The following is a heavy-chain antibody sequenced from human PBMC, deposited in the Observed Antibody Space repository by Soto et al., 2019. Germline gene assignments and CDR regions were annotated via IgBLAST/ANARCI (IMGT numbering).Heavy chain of an antibody. CDR1: GFTFSSYG. D-gene: IGHD2-2*01. CDR3: ARDGFGSGPAPERGPYWFDP. J-gene: IGHJ5*02. Sequence: GGSLRLSCAASGFTFSSYGMHWVRQAPGKGLEWVAVIWYDGSNKYYADSVKGRFTISRDNSKNTLYLQMNSLRAEDTAVYYCARDGFGSGPAPERGPYWFDPWGQGTLVTVSS. CDR2: IWYDGSNK. V-gene: IGHV3-33*01.